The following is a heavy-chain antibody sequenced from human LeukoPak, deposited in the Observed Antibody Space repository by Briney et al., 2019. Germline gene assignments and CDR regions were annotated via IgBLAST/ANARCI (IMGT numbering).Heavy chain of an antibody. CDR2: IYYSGST. J-gene: IGHJ6*02. Sequence: PSETLSLTCTVSGGSISSSSYYWGWVRQPPGTGLEWIGSIYYSGSTYYNPSLKSRVTISGDTSKNQFSLKLSSVTAADTAVYYCARDWALRRGYGMDVWGQGTTVTVSS. V-gene: IGHV4-39*07. CDR1: GGSISSSSYY. D-gene: IGHD5-12*01. CDR3: ARDWALRRGYGMDV.